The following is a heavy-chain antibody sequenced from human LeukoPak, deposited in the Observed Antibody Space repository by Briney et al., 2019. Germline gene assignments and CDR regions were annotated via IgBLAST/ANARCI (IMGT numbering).Heavy chain of an antibody. CDR1: GYSFNSYW. J-gene: IGHJ4*02. CDR2: IYPGDSDT. Sequence: GESLKISCKASGYSFNSYWIGWVRQVPGKGLEWMGIIYPGDSDTRYSPSFQGQVTISADKSISTAYLQWSSLKASDTAMYYCARHGDIAAATFEYWGQGNLVTVSS. V-gene: IGHV5-51*01. D-gene: IGHD6-13*01. CDR3: ARHGDIAAATFEY.